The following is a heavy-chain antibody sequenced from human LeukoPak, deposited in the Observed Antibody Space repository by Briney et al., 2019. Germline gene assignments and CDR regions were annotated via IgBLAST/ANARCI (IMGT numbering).Heavy chain of an antibody. CDR3: AKDRRGVVAVTAPTFDY. Sequence: GGSLRLSCAASGFTFSSYAMSWVRQAPGKGLEWVSAISGSGGSTYYADSVKGRFTISRDNSKNTLYLQMNSLRAEDTAVYYCAKDRRGVVAVTAPTFDYWGQGTLVTVSS. CDR1: GFTFSSYA. J-gene: IGHJ4*02. D-gene: IGHD2-15*01. CDR2: ISGSGGST. V-gene: IGHV3-23*01.